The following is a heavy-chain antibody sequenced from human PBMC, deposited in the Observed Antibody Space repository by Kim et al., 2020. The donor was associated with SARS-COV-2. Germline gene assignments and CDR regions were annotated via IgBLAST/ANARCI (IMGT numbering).Heavy chain of an antibody. V-gene: IGHV3-23*01. CDR1: GFTFSSYA. CDR3: AKGATVVSLSDY. CDR2: ISGRGGST. J-gene: IGHJ4*02. Sequence: GGSLRLSCAASGFTFSSYAIDWVRQAPGKGLEWVSSISGRGGSTYYADSVKGRFTISRDNSKNTVYLRMNSLRAEDTAVYYCAKGATVVSLSDYWGQGTL. D-gene: IGHD2-15*01.